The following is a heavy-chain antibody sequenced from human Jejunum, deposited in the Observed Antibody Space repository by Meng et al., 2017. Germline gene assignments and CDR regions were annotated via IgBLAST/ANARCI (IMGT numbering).Heavy chain of an antibody. V-gene: IGHV3-7*01. CDR3: ARQGVVAPTAYFG. J-gene: IGHJ4*02. CDR1: GITFRSYW. D-gene: IGHD2-15*01. CDR2: INQYGDEK. Sequence: GESLKISCAASGITFRSYWMSWVRQAPGKGLEWVANINQYGDEKNYVDSVKGRVTISRDNAQNSVYLQMSNLRVEDTAIYYCARQGVVAPTAYFGWGQGTLVTVSS.